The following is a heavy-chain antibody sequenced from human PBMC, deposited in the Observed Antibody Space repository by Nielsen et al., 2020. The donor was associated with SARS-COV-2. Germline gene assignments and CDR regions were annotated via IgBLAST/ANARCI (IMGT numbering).Heavy chain of an antibody. J-gene: IGHJ4*02. V-gene: IGHV1-69*13. D-gene: IGHD2-15*01. CDR3: ARSRYCSGGSCYLFDY. CDR1: GGTFSSYA. Sequence: SVKVSCKASGGTFSSYAISWVRQAPGQGLEWMGGIIPIFGTANYAQKFQGRVTITADESTSTAYMELSSLRSEDTAVYYCARSRYCSGGSCYLFDYWGQGTLVTVSS. CDR2: IIPIFGTA.